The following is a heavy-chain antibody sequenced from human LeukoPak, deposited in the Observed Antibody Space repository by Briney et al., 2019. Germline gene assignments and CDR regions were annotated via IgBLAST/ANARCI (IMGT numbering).Heavy chain of an antibody. V-gene: IGHV3-23*01. Sequence: GGSLRLSCAASGFTFSAYGMTWVRQAPGKGLEWVSGISGNGDSTYYADSVKGRFTISRDNSKNTLYLQMNGLRAEDTAVYYCAKDRGYWGQGTLVTVSS. CDR3: AKDRGY. CDR2: ISGNGDST. J-gene: IGHJ4*02. CDR1: GFTFSAYG.